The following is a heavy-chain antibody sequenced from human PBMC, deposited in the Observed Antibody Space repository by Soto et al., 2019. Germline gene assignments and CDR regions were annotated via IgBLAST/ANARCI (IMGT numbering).Heavy chain of an antibody. CDR2: MNSDGSST. CDR3: ATAEVDY. J-gene: IGHJ4*02. CDR1: GFTFGNFW. V-gene: IGHV3-74*01. Sequence: GGSLRLSCAASGFTFGNFWMHWVRQAPGRGLEWVSRMNSDGSSTNYADSVKGRFTVSRDNAKNTLYLQMNSLRAEDTAVYYCATAEVDYWGPGTLVTVSS.